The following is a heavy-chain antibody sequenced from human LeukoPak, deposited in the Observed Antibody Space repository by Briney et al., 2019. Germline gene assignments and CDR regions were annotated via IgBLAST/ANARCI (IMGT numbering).Heavy chain of an antibody. CDR3: ARDQGLDLNSGWVLNIY. J-gene: IGHJ4*02. CDR2: INAGNGNT. CDR1: GYTFTSYA. Sequence: ASVKVSCKASGYTFTSYAMHWVRQAPGQRLEWMGWINAGNGNTKYSQKFQGRVTMTRDMSTSTVYMELSSLRSEDTAVYYCARDQGLDLNSGWVLNIYWGQGTLVTVSS. D-gene: IGHD6-19*01. V-gene: IGHV1-3*01.